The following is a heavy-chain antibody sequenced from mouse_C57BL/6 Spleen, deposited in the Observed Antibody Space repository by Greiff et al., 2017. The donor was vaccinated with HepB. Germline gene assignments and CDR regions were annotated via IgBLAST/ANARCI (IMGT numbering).Heavy chain of an antibody. Sequence: QVQLKQSDAELVKPGASVKISCKVSGYTFTDHTIHWMKQRPEQGLEWIGYIYPRDGSTKYNEKFKGKATLTADKSSSTAYMQLNSLTSEDSAVFLCASTPLTTVVAYWYFDGWGTGTTVTVSS. V-gene: IGHV1-78*01. D-gene: IGHD1-1*01. CDR1: GYTFTDHT. CDR2: IYPRDGST. CDR3: ASTPLTTVVAYWYFDG. J-gene: IGHJ1*03.